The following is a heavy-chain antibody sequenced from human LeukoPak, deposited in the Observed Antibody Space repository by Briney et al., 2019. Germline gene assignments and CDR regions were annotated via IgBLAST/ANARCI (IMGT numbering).Heavy chain of an antibody. J-gene: IGHJ4*02. CDR1: GFTFSSHG. CDR3: ARHLVYDYVWGSYRSSFDY. CDR2: INHSGST. Sequence: GSLRLSCAASGFTFSSHGMSWVRQAPGKGLEWIGEINHSGSTNYNPSLKSRVTISVDTSKNQFSLKLSSVTAADTAVYYCARHLVYDYVWGSYRSSFDYWGQGTLVTVSS. D-gene: IGHD3-16*02. V-gene: IGHV4-34*01.